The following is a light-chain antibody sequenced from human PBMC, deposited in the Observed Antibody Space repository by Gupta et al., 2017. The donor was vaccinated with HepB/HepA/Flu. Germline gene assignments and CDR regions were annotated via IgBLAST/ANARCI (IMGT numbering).Light chain of an antibody. CDR1: SGHSNYA. CDR2: LYSDGSH. CDR3: QTWATGSNWV. Sequence: QVVLTQSPSASASLGASVNLTCTLSSGHSNYAIAWHQQQPEKGPRYLLKLYSDGSHNKGDGIPDRFSGSSSGAERYLTISSLQSEDEGDYYCQTWATGSNWVFGGGTKLTVL. J-gene: IGLJ3*02. V-gene: IGLV4-69*01.